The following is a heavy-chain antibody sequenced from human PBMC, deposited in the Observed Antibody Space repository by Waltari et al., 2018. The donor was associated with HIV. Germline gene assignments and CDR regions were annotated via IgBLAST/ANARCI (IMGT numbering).Heavy chain of an antibody. J-gene: IGHJ6*02. CDR3: ARGRERPHYYYYGMDV. V-gene: IGHV4-4*02. CDR1: GGSISSSNW. CDR2: IYNSGRT. Sequence: QVQLQESGPGLVKPSGTLSLTCAVSGGSISSSNWWSWVGQPPGKGPEWIGEIYNSGRTNHNPSLKDRSTISVDKSKNQFFLKVSSWTAADTAGYYCARGRERPHYYYYGMDVWGQGTTVTVSS.